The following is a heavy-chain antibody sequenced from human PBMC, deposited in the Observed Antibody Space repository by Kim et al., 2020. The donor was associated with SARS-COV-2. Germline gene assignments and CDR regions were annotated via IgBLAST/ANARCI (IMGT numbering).Heavy chain of an antibody. CDR1: GFTFSSYA. Sequence: GGSLRLSCTGSGFTFSSYALSWVRQAPGKGLECVSIISGSGTGPYYADSVKGRFTISRDNSKNTLYLQMNSLRADDTALYYCAKAYSSSAGSGRYYYYY. CDR3: AKAYSSSAGSGRYYYYY. V-gene: IGHV3-23*01. J-gene: IGHJ6*03. CDR2: ISGSGTGP. D-gene: IGHD6-6*01.